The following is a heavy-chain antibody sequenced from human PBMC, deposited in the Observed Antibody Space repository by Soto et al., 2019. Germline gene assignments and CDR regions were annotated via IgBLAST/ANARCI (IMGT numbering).Heavy chain of an antibody. CDR3: AFLAALDAFDI. V-gene: IGHV3-33*01. J-gene: IGHJ3*02. CDR1: GFTFSSYG. Sequence: AGGSLRLSCAASGFTFSSYGMHWVRQAPGKGLEWVAVIWYDGSNKYYADSVKGRFTISRDNSKNTLYLQMNSLRAEDTAVYYCAFLAALDAFDIWGQGTMVTVSS. CDR2: IWYDGSNK. D-gene: IGHD6-6*01.